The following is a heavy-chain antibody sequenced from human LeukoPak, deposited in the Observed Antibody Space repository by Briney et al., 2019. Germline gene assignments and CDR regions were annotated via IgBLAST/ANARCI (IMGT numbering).Heavy chain of an antibody. CDR2: ISFSGDSI. V-gene: IGHV3-23*01. CDR1: GFTFSDSA. D-gene: IGHD5-24*01. Sequence: GGSLRLSCAASGFTFSDSAMTWVRQAPGKGLEWVSLISFSGDSIYYADSVRGRFTISRDNSKNTLYLQMNSLRAEDTAVYYCARESGRDGYNSQLFDYWGQGTLVTVSS. CDR3: ARESGRDGYNSQLFDY. J-gene: IGHJ4*02.